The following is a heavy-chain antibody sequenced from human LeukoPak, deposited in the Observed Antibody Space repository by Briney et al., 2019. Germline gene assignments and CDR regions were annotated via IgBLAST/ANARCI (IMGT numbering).Heavy chain of an antibody. V-gene: IGHV4-31*03. J-gene: IGHJ5*02. Sequence: PSETLSLTCTVSGGSISSGGYYWSWIRQHPGRGLEWIGYIYYSGSTYYNPSLKSRVTISVDTSKNQCSLKLSSVTAADTAVYYCARAISSIAARPTPQNWFDPWGQGTLVTVSS. D-gene: IGHD6-6*01. CDR1: GGSISSGGYY. CDR3: ARAISSIAARPTPQNWFDP. CDR2: IYYSGST.